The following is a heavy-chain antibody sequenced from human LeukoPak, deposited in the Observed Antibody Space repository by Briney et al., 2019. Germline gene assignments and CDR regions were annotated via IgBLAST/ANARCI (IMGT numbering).Heavy chain of an antibody. Sequence: SETLSLTCTHPGGSISSYYWSWIRQPPGKGLEWIGYMYYSGTTNYDPSLKSRVTISVDTSKNQYSLKLSSVTAADTAVYYCARVGYNWNYIDYWGQGTLVTVSS. D-gene: IGHD1-20*01. J-gene: IGHJ4*02. CDR3: ARVGYNWNYIDY. CDR1: GGSISSYY. CDR2: MYYSGTT. V-gene: IGHV4-59*01.